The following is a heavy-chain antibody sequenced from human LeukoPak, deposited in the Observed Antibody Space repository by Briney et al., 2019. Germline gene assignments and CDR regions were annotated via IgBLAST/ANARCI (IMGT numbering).Heavy chain of an antibody. J-gene: IGHJ4*02. Sequence: ASVKVSCKTSAYSFTGCFFHWIRQAPGQGLEWMGWINANSGGTNYAQQFQGRLTMTRDRSISTVYMELSRLRTDDTAVYYCARDFSWGVDSWGQGTLVTVSS. CDR1: AYSFTGCF. CDR2: INANSGGT. V-gene: IGHV1-2*02. D-gene: IGHD3-10*01. CDR3: ARDFSWGVDS.